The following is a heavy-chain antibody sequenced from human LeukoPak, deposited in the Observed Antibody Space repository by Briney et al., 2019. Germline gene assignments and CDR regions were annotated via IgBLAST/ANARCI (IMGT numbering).Heavy chain of an antibody. Sequence: GGTLRLSYAASGFTFRRYAMRWVREAPGKGLEWVTAISGSGGSKYYADSVKGRFTNSRDNSKNTLYLEINSLRSDDTAEYDGATNDHTNKYYYGPGGQGNGVTVSA. D-gene: IGHD3-10*01. J-gene: IGHJ4*02. V-gene: IGHV3-23*01. CDR2: ISGSGGSK. CDR3: ATNDHTNKYYYGP. CDR1: GFTFRRYA.